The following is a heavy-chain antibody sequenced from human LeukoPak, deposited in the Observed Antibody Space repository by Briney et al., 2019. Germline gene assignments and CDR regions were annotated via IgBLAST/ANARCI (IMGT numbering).Heavy chain of an antibody. CDR2: IYYSGST. CDR3: ARSPGVEMATIGVLPFDY. CDR1: GGSFNDYY. D-gene: IGHD5-24*01. J-gene: IGHJ4*02. Sequence: SETLSLTCAVYGGSFNDYYWGWIRQPPGKGLEWTGSIYYSGSTYYNPSLKSRVTISVDTSKNQFSLKLSSVTAADTAVYYCARSPGVEMATIGVLPFDYWGQGTLVTVSS. V-gene: IGHV4-34*01.